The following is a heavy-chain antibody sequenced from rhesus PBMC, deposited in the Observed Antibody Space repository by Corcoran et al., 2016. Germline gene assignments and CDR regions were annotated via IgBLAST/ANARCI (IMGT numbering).Heavy chain of an antibody. CDR2: ICGSGGGT. CDR3: ARTRLGGYDY. J-gene: IGHJ4*01. Sequence: QVQLQESGPGLVKPSETLSLTCAVSGGSISDDYYWSWIRQPPGKGLEWIGHICGSGGGTNYNPSLKNPVTISIDTSKNQFSLKLSSVTAADTAVYYCARTRLGGYDYWGQGVLVTVSS. D-gene: IGHD5-12*01. CDR1: GGSISDDYY. V-gene: IGHV4-106*01.